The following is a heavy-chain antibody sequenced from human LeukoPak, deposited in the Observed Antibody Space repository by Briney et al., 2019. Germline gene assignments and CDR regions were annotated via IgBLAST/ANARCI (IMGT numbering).Heavy chain of an antibody. CDR2: IYYSGST. Sequence: SETLSLTCTVSGGSISSYYWSWIRQPPGKGLEWIGYIYYSGSTNYNPSLKSRVTISVDTSKNQFSLKLSSVTAADTAVYYCARVGYCSHGSCLRLEWYFDLWGRGTLVTVSS. D-gene: IGHD2-15*01. V-gene: IGHV4-59*01. CDR3: ARVGYCSHGSCLRLEWYFDL. J-gene: IGHJ2*01. CDR1: GGSISSYY.